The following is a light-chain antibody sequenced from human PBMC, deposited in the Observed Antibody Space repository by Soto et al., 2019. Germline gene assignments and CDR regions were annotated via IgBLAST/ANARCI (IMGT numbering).Light chain of an antibody. CDR2: GAS. CDR3: QEYDNWPLYT. V-gene: IGKV3-15*01. J-gene: IGKJ2*01. Sequence: EIVMTQSPATLSVSPGERATLSCRASQSVNSNLAWYQQKPGQAPRLLIYGASTRATGIPARFSGSGSGTEFTLTISSLQSEDVAVYYCQEYDNWPLYTFGQGTKVEIK. CDR1: QSVNSN.